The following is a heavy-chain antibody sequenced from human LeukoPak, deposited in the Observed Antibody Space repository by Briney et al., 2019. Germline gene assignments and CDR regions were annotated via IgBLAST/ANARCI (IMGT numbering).Heavy chain of an antibody. J-gene: IGHJ3*02. V-gene: IGHV1-18*01. D-gene: IGHD3-3*01. Sequence: ASVKVSCKASGYTFTSYGISWVRQAPGQGLEWMGWISAYNGNTNYAQKLQGRVTMTTDTSTNTAYMELRSLRSDDTAVYYCARDEVFWSGGGAFDIWGQGTMVTVSS. CDR2: ISAYNGNT. CDR3: ARDEVFWSGGGAFDI. CDR1: GYTFTSYG.